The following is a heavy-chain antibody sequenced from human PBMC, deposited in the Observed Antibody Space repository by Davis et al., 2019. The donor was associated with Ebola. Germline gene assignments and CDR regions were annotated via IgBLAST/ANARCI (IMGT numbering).Heavy chain of an antibody. Sequence: GGSLRLSCAASGFTLSGNAITWVRQAPGRGLEWVADIRGNGNTYYADSVKGRFTISRDDPNSMVYVQMNNLRVDDTAVYYCAKLVNLWRLGNFDYWGQGTLVTVSS. CDR3: AKLVNLWRLGNFDY. J-gene: IGHJ4*02. V-gene: IGHV3-23*05. D-gene: IGHD2-21*01. CDR2: IRGNGNT. CDR1: GFTLSGNA.